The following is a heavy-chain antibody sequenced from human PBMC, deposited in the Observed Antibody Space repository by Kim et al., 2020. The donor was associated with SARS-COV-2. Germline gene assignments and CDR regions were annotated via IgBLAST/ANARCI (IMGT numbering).Heavy chain of an antibody. Sequence: SETLSLTCTVSGGSISSGGYYWSWIRQHPGKGLEWIGYIYYSGSTYYNPSLKSRVTISVDTSKNQFSLKLSSVTAADTAVYYCARDDQRLGELGLYYYGMDVWGQGTTVTVSS. V-gene: IGHV4-31*03. CDR2: IYYSGST. CDR3: ARDDQRLGELGLYYYGMDV. CDR1: GGSISSGGYY. D-gene: IGHD3-10*01. J-gene: IGHJ6*02.